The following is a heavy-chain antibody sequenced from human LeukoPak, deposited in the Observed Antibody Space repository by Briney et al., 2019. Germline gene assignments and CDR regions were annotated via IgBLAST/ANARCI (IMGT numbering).Heavy chain of an antibody. CDR3: AREATMVRGVLNWFDP. CDR2: IIPIFGTA. J-gene: IGHJ5*02. V-gene: IGHV1-69*13. D-gene: IGHD3-10*01. CDR1: GGTFSSYA. Sequence: SVKVSCKASGGTFSSYAISWVRQAPGQGLEWMGGIIPIFGTANYAQKFQGIVTITADEPTSTAYMELSSLRSEDTAVYYCAREATMVRGVLNWFDPWGQGTLVTVSS.